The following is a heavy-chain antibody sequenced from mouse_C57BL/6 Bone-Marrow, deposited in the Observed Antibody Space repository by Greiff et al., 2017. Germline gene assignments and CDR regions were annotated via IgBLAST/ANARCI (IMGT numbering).Heavy chain of an antibody. D-gene: IGHD2-3*01. CDR3: TRDGRYFDY. Sequence: QVQLKESGAELVRPGASVTLSCKASGYTFTDYAMHWVKQTPVHGLEWIGAIDPETGGTAYNQKFKGKAILTADKSSSTAYMELRSLTSEDSAVYYCTRDGRYFDYWGQGTTLTVSS. CDR2: IDPETGGT. J-gene: IGHJ2*01. CDR1: GYTFTDYA. V-gene: IGHV1-15*01.